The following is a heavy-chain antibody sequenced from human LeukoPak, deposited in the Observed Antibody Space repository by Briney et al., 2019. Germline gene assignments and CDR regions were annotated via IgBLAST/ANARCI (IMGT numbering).Heavy chain of an antibody. CDR2: ISSNGGST. CDR3: ARASSGWYGY. D-gene: IGHD6-19*01. V-gene: IGHV3-64*01. J-gene: IGHJ4*02. CDR1: GFTFSSYA. Sequence: PGGSLRLSRVVSGFTFSSYAMHWVRQAPGKGLEYVSAISSNGGSTYYANSVKGRFTISRDNSKNTLYLQMGSLRVEDMAVYYCARASSGWYGYWGQGTLVTVSS.